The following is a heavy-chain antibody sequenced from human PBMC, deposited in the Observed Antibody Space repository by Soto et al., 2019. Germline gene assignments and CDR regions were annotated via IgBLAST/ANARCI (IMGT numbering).Heavy chain of an antibody. J-gene: IGHJ6*02. CDR2: ISGSGGST. CDR3: AGRGYSYGYGDYYGMDV. CDR1: GFTFSSYA. V-gene: IGHV3-23*01. D-gene: IGHD5-18*01. Sequence: GGSLRLSCAASGFTFSSYAMSWVRQAPGKGLEWVSAISGSGGSTYYADSVKGRFTISRDNSKNMLYLQMNSLRAEDTAVYYCAGRGYSYGYGDYYGMDVWGQGTTVTVSS.